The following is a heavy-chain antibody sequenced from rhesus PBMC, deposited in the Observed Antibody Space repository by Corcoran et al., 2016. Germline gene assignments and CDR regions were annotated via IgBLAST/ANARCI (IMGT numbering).Heavy chain of an antibody. V-gene: IGHV4-122*02. D-gene: IGHD4-35*01. J-gene: IGHJ4*01. Sequence: QVQLQESGPGLVKPSETLSLTCAVSGGSFSSTYYSWSLISQAPGQGLGCIGYISYGGSTSYNPSLKSRVTISRDTSKNQFSLKLNSVTAADTAVYYCATSPAYDYGNYPSGLAYWGQGVLVTVSS. CDR1: GGSFSSTYYS. CDR2: ISYGGST. CDR3: ATSPAYDYGNYPSGLAY.